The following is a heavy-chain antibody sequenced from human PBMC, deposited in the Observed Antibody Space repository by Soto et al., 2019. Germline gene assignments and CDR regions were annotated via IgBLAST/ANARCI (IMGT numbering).Heavy chain of an antibody. CDR3: AKDGDNYDYYYGMDV. CDR2: ISGSGGST. CDR1: GFTCSSYS. Sequence: GSLRLFCAASGFTCSSYSTRRVRQAPGKGLEWVSAISGSGGSTYYADSVKGRFTISRDNSKNTLYLQMNSLRAEDTAVYYCAKDGDNYDYYYGMDVWGHGT. D-gene: IGHD1-20*01. J-gene: IGHJ6*02. V-gene: IGHV3-23*01.